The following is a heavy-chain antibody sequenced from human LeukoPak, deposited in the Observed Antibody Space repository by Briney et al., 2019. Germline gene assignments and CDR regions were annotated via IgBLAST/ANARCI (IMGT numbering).Heavy chain of an antibody. D-gene: IGHD2-2*01. V-gene: IGHV1-46*01. J-gene: IGHJ4*02. Sequence: ASVKVSCKASGYTFTSYYTHWVRQAPGQGLEWMGIINPSGGSTSYAQKFQGRVTMTRDTSTSTVYMELSSLRSEDTAVYYCARDSPGPGYCSSTSCTGLDYWGQGTLVTVSS. CDR1: GYTFTSYY. CDR2: INPSGGST. CDR3: ARDSPGPGYCSSTSCTGLDY.